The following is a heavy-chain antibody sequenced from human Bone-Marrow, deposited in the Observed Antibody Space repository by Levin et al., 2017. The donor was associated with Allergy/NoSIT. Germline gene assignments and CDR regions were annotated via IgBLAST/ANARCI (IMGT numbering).Heavy chain of an antibody. V-gene: IGHV3-23*01. CDR2: IGASSGTT. CDR3: ARHLLAAGREYDY. D-gene: IGHD6-13*01. CDR1: GFTFSNYP. Sequence: GESLKISCKASGFTFSNYPMSWVRQTPGKGLEWISAIGASSGTTYYTDSVKGRFTISKDYFNNILYLQMNSLRAEDTAVYYCARHLLAAGREYDYWGQGALVTVSS. J-gene: IGHJ4*02.